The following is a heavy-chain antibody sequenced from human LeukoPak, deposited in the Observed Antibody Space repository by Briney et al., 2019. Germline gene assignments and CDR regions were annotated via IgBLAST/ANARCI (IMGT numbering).Heavy chain of an antibody. Sequence: SETLSLTCTVSGGSTSSRDYYWGWIRQPPGKGLQWIASMSSSGTAFYSPSLKSRLTMSVDTSKNRFSLNLNSVAPSDTAVYYFDARGEGILVTVSS. V-gene: IGHV4-39*01. J-gene: IGHJ4*02. CDR2: MSSSGTA. CDR3: DA. CDR1: GGSTSSRDYY.